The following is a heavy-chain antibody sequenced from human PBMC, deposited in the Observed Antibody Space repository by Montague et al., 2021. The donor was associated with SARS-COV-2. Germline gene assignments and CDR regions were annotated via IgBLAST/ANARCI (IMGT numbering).Heavy chain of an antibody. CDR2: IYYSGST. D-gene: IGHD6-13*01. J-gene: IGHJ3*02. CDR1: SGSISSYY. CDR3: ARGAGYSSSWYLAFEI. V-gene: IGHV4-59*01. Sequence: SETLSLTCTVSSGSISSYYWSWIRQPPGKGLEWIGYIYYSGSTNYNPSLKSRVTISVNTSKNQFSLKQSSVTAADTAVYYCARGAGYSSSWYLAFEIWGQGTMVTVSS.